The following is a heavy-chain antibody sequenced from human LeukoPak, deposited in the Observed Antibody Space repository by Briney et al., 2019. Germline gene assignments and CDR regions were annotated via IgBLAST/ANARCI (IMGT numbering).Heavy chain of an antibody. J-gene: IGHJ4*02. CDR3: ARTAGSWELDY. D-gene: IGHD1-26*01. CDR2: ISSSGSTI. CDR1: GFTFSDYY. Sequence: GGSLRLSCAASGFTFSDYYMSWIRQAPGKGLEWVSYISSSGSTIYYADSVKGRFTISRDNAKKSLYLQMNSLRVEDTAVYYCARTAGSWELDYWGQGTLVTVSS. V-gene: IGHV3-11*04.